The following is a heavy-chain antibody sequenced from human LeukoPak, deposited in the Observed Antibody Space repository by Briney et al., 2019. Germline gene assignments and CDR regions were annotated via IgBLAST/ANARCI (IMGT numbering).Heavy chain of an antibody. CDR3: AGGSMNRYSGSPGAFDI. V-gene: IGHV1-18*01. CDR1: GYTFTSYG. CDR2: ISAYNGNT. Sequence: ASVKVSCKASGYTFTSYGISWVRQAPGQGLEWMGWISAYNGNTNYAQKLQGRVTMTTDTSTSTAYMELRSLRSDDTAVYYCAGGSMNRYSGSPGAFDIWGQGTMVTVSS. J-gene: IGHJ3*02. D-gene: IGHD1-26*01.